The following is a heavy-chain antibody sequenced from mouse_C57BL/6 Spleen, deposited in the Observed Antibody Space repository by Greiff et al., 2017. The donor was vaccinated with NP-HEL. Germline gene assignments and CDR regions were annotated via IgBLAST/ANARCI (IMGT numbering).Heavy chain of an antibody. CDR2: IDPSDSET. D-gene: IGHD3-2*02. CDR1: GYTFTSYW. Sequence: VKLQQPGAELVRPGSSVKLSCKASGYTFTSYWMHWVKQRPIQGLEWIGNIDPSDSETHYNQKFKDKATLTVDKSSSTAYMQLSSLTSEDSAVYYCARRARQLRLQDYAMDYWGQGTSVTVSS. V-gene: IGHV1-52*01. CDR3: ARRARQLRLQDYAMDY. J-gene: IGHJ4*01.